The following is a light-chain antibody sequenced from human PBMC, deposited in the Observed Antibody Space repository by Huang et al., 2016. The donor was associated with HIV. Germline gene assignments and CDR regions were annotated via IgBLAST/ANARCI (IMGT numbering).Light chain of an antibody. CDR2: SAS. V-gene: IGKV3-15*01. Sequence: EVVMTQSPAILSVSPGERATLSCRASQSVTSNLAWYQQKPGQAPRLLIVSASTRATGIPARFSGSGSCTEFTLTISSLQSEDFAVYYCQHYNNWPWWTFGQGTKVEIK. CDR3: QHYNNWPWWT. J-gene: IGKJ1*01. CDR1: QSVTSN.